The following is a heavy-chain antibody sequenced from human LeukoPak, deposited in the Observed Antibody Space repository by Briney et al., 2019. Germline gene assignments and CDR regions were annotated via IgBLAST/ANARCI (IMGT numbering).Heavy chain of an antibody. Sequence: SETLSLTCSVSGDSITYFYWSWIRQAAGKGLEWIGRISSSGSTDYNASLKSRVTMSVDTSKNQLSLKVISVTAADTAVYYCARDSGTTGEVKFDPWGQGTLVTVSS. D-gene: IGHD3-10*01. CDR3: ARDSGTTGEVKFDP. J-gene: IGHJ5*02. CDR1: GDSITYFY. V-gene: IGHV4-4*07. CDR2: ISSSGST.